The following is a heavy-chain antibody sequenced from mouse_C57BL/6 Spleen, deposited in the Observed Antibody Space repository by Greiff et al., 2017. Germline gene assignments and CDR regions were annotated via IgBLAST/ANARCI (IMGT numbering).Heavy chain of an antibody. V-gene: IGHV2-3*01. CDR2: IWGDGGT. Sequence: QVQLQQSGPGLVAPSQSLSISCTASGFSLTSYGVSWVRQPPGQGLEWLGVIWGDGGTNYHSALISRLSISKDNSKSQVFLKLNSLQTDDTATYYWAKSKSQGADYCGSQFAYWGQGTLVTVSA. D-gene: IGHD1-1*01. J-gene: IGHJ3*01. CDR1: GFSLTSYG. CDR3: AKSKSQGADYCGSQFAY.